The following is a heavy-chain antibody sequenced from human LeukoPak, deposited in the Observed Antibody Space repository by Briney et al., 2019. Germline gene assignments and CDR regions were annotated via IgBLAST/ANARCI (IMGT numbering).Heavy chain of an antibody. Sequence: SETLSLTCTVSGGSISSGSYYWSWIRQPAGKGLEWIGRIYTSGSTNYNPSLKSRVTISVDTSKNQFSLKLSSVTAADTAVYYCAREHYDILTGYPDYFDYWGQGTLATVSS. CDR1: GGSISSGSYY. CDR2: IYTSGST. V-gene: IGHV4-61*02. D-gene: IGHD3-9*01. J-gene: IGHJ4*02. CDR3: AREHYDILTGYPDYFDY.